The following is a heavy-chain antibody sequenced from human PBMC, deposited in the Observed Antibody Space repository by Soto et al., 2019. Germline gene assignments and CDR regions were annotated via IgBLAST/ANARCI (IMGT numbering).Heavy chain of an antibody. V-gene: IGHV4-61*01. CDR3: ARERKEWELLLKGYYFDY. J-gene: IGHJ4*02. CDR2: IYYSGST. D-gene: IGHD1-26*01. Sequence: SETLSLTCTVSGGSVSSGSYYWSWIRQPPGKGLEWIGYIYYSGSTNYNPSLKSRVTISVDTSKNQFSLKLSSVTAADTAVYYCARERKEWELLLKGYYFDYWGQGTLVTVSS. CDR1: GGSVSSGSYY.